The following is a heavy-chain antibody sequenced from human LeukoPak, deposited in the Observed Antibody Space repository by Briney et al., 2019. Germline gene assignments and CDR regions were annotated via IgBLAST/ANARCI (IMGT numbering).Heavy chain of an antibody. CDR3: ARGASGIVVGYYFDY. Sequence: SETLSLTCAVYGGSFSGYYWSWIRQPPGKGLEWIGEINHSGSTNYNPSLKSRVTISVDTSKNQFSLKLSSVTAADTAVYYCARGASGIVVGYYFDYWGQGTLVTVSS. J-gene: IGHJ4*02. V-gene: IGHV4-34*01. CDR1: GGSFSGYY. CDR2: INHSGST. D-gene: IGHD3-22*01.